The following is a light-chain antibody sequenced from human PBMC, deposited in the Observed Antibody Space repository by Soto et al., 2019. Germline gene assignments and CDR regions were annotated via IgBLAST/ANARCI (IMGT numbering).Light chain of an antibody. V-gene: IGKV3-11*01. CDR3: QQRSNWSYT. CDR1: QSVCSS. Sequence: EIVLTQSPATLSLSPGERATLSCRASQSVCSSLAWYQQKPDQAPRLLIYDASNRATGIPARFSGSGSGTDFTLTISSLEAEDFAVYYCQQRSNWSYTFGQGTKLEIK. CDR2: DAS. J-gene: IGKJ2*01.